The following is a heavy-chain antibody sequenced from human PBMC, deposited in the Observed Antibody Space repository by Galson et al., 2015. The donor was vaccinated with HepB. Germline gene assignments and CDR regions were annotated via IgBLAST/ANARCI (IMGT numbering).Heavy chain of an antibody. CDR1: GYTFTSYG. Sequence: SVKVSCKASGYTFTSYGISWVRQAPGQGLEWMGWISAYNGNTNYAQKLQGRVTMTTDTSTSTAYMELRSLRSDDTAVYYCARHGITIFGVVTLFDYWGQGTLVTVSS. CDR2: ISAYNGNT. J-gene: IGHJ4*02. V-gene: IGHV1-18*01. CDR3: ARHGITIFGVVTLFDY. D-gene: IGHD3-3*01.